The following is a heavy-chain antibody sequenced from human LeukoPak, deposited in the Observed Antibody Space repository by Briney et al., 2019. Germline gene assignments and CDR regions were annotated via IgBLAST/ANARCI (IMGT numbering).Heavy chain of an antibody. J-gene: IGHJ4*02. D-gene: IGHD4-23*01. CDR1: GGTFSSYA. CDR2: IIPIFGTA. V-gene: IGHV1-69*05. Sequence: SVKVSCKASGGTFSSYAISWVRQAPGQGLEWMGGIIPIFGTANYAQKFQGRITITTDESTSTAYMELSSMRSEDTAVYYCASGVVRGSIDYWGQGTLVTVSS. CDR3: ASGVVRGSIDY.